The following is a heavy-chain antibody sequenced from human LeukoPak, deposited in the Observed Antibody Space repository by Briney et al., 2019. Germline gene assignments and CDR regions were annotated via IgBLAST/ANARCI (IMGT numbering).Heavy chain of an antibody. CDR3: ARDSPKGPLQGTAVAIWFDP. CDR2: IYTSGST. V-gene: IGHV4-4*07. Sequence: SETLSLTCTVSGGTISSYYWSWIRQPAGKGLEWIGRIYTSGSTNYNPSLKSRVTMSVDTSKNQFSLKLSSVTAADTAVYYCARDSPKGPLQGTAVAIWFDPWGQGTLVTVSS. CDR1: GGTISSYY. J-gene: IGHJ5*02. D-gene: IGHD6-19*01.